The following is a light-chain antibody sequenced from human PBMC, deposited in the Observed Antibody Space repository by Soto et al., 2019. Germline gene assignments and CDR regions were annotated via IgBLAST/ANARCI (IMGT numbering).Light chain of an antibody. J-gene: IGKJ4*01. Sequence: DLQMTQSPSTLSASVGDRVTITCRASQSISNWLAWYQQKPGKAPNLLIQTASSLESGVPLRFSGSESGTEFTLTISSLQPDDFATYYCQQYSIFSLTFGGGTKVEIK. V-gene: IGKV1-5*03. CDR1: QSISNW. CDR2: TAS. CDR3: QQYSIFSLT.